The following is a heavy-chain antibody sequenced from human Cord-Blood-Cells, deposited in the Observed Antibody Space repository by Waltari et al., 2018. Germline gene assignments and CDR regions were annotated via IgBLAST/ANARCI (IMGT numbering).Heavy chain of an antibody. J-gene: IGHJ2*01. CDR1: GYTLTELS. V-gene: IGHV1-24*01. CDR2: VDPEDGET. Sequence: QVQLVQSGAEVKKPGASVKVSCKVSGYTLTELSMHWVRQAPGKGLEWMGGVDPEDGETIYEQKFQGRVTMTEDTSTDTAYMELSSLRSEDTAVYYCATDRMGDWGSAKYWYFDLWGRGTLVTVSS. D-gene: IGHD7-27*01. CDR3: ATDRMGDWGSAKYWYFDL.